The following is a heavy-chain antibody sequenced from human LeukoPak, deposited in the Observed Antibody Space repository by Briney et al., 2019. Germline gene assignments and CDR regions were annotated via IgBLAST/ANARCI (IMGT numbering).Heavy chain of an antibody. J-gene: IGHJ4*02. CDR2: INPNSGGT. CDR1: GYTFTGYY. D-gene: IGHD6-6*01. V-gene: IGHV1-2*02. CDR3: ARGKVGRQLPGDY. Sequence: ASVKVSCKASGYTFTGYYMHWVRQAPGQGLEWMGWINPNSGGTNYARKFQGRVTMTRDTSISTAYMELSRLRSDDTAVYYCARGKVGRQLPGDYWGQGTLVTVSS.